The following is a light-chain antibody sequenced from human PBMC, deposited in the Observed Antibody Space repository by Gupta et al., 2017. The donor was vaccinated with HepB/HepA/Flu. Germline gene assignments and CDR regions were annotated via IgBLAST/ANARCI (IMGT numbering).Light chain of an antibody. J-gene: IGLJ2*01. CDR2: VVS. Sequence: QSALTQPASVSGSPGRSSTIPSTGPSSNFGGNNYVSCYQQPPGKPPKRLFYVVSRRPSGVTHRFSGSKCGTTASLTIARLRAEEEANYYCSSLTCTTTLVIFGGGTKLTVL. CDR3: SSLTCTTTLVI. V-gene: IGLV2-14*03. CDR1: SSNFGGNNY.